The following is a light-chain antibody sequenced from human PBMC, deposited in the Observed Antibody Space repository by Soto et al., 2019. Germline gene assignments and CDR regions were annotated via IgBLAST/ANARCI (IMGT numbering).Light chain of an antibody. J-gene: IGKJ5*01. V-gene: IGKV3-20*01. CDR1: QSVSSSY. Sequence: EIVLTQSPGTLSLSPGERATLSCRASQSVSSSYLAWYQQKPGQAPRLLIYGASSRATGIPDRFSGSGSGTDFTLTISRLEPEYFAVYYCQQYGSSPFPFGPGTRLEIK. CDR3: QQYGSSPFP. CDR2: GAS.